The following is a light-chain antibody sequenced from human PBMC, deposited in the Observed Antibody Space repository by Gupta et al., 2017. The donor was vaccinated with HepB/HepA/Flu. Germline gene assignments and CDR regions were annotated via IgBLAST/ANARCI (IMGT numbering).Light chain of an antibody. CDR3: QSYDTSMGGSV. V-gene: IGLV1-40*01. Sequence: QSVLTQPPSVSGAPRQTVTISCTGNSANLGAGFDVHWYKKLPGTAPKLLIYTNNDRPSGVPVRFSGSKSGTSASLAITGLQPDDEADYYCQSYDTSMGGSVFGGGTKLTVL. CDR1: SANLGAGFD. J-gene: IGLJ2*01. CDR2: TNN.